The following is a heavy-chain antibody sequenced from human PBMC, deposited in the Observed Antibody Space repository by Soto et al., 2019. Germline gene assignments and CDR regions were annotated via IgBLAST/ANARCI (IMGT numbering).Heavy chain of an antibody. CDR2: IIPIFGTA. CDR3: ARAKNYDSSGYQTGYYFDY. J-gene: IGHJ4*02. Sequence: ASVKVSCKASGGTFSSYAISWVRQAPGQGLEWMGGIIPIFGTANYAQKFQGRVTITADESTSTAYMELSSLRSEDTAVYYCARAKNYDSSGYQTGYYFDYWGQGTLVTVSS. V-gene: IGHV1-69*13. CDR1: GGTFSSYA. D-gene: IGHD3-22*01.